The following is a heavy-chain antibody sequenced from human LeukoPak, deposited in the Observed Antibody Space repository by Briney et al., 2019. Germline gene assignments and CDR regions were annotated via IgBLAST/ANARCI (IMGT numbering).Heavy chain of an antibody. CDR3: ARDLGSSWGYYFDY. CDR1: GFTFDDYG. V-gene: IGHV3-9*01. D-gene: IGHD6-13*01. J-gene: IGHJ4*02. CDR2: ISWNSGKI. Sequence: GGSLRLSCAASGFTFDDYGMHWVRQAPGKGLEWVSGISWNSGKIGYVDSVKGRFTISRDNAKNSLYLQMNSLRAEDTAVYYCARDLGSSWGYYFDYWGQGTLVTVSS.